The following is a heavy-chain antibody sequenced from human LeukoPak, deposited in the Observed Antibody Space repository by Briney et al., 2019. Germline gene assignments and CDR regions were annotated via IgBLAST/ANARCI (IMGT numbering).Heavy chain of an antibody. CDR3: ARELYGSGSYMDY. Sequence: GGSLRLSCAASGFTFSSYSMNWVRRAPGKGLEWVSYISSSSSTISYADSVKGRFTISRDNAKNSLYLQMNSLRDEDTAVYYCARELYGSGSYMDYWGQGTLVTVSS. CDR2: ISSSSSTI. D-gene: IGHD3-10*01. CDR1: GFTFSSYS. J-gene: IGHJ4*02. V-gene: IGHV3-48*02.